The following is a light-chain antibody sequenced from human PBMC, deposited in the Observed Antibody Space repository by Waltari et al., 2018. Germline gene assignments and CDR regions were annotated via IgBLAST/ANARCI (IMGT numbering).Light chain of an antibody. J-gene: IGKJ4*01. V-gene: IGKV1-6*01. CDR3: LQDYNYPLT. Sequence: AIQMTQSPSSLSASVGDRVIITCRASQGIRNDLGWYQQKPGKAPKLLIYAASSLQSGVPSRFSGSGSGTDFTLTISSLQPEDFATHYCLQDYNYPLTFGGGTKVEI. CDR1: QGIRND. CDR2: AAS.